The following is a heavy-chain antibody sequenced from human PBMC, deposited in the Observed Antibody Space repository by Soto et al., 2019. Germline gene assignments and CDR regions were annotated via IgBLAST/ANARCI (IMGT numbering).Heavy chain of an antibody. Sequence: GGSLRLSCAGSSFTFSSYGMNWVRQAPGKGLEWVSSISTSSSYIFYADSLKGRFTISRDNAKNSLYLQMNSLRAEDTAVYYCARDSALRDDCSGGSCYSLDAFDIWGQGTMVTVSS. D-gene: IGHD2-15*01. J-gene: IGHJ3*02. V-gene: IGHV3-21*01. CDR3: ARDSALRDDCSGGSCYSLDAFDI. CDR2: ISTSSSYI. CDR1: SFTFSSYG.